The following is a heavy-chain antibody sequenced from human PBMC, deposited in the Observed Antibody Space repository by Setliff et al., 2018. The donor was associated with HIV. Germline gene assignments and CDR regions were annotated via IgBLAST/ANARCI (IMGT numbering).Heavy chain of an antibody. Sequence: GGSLRLSCAASGFTFSSYAMSWVRQAPGKGLDWVSAISGSGGTKYYADSVKGRFTISRDNSKNTLYLRMDSLRAEDTAIYYCAKDSRRGDAYNVGVFDFWGQGTMVTVSS. V-gene: IGHV3-23*01. CDR1: GFTFSSYA. CDR3: AKDSRRGDAYNVGVFDF. CDR2: ISGSGGTK. J-gene: IGHJ3*01. D-gene: IGHD3-10*01.